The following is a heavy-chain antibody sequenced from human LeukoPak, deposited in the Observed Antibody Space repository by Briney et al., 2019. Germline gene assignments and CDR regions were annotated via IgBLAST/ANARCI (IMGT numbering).Heavy chain of an antibody. J-gene: IGHJ5*02. D-gene: IGHD3-10*01. CDR2: INPNSGGT. Sequence: ASVKVSCKASGYTFTSYGISWVRQAPGQGLEWMGWINPNSGGTNYAQNFQDRVTMTRDTAISTAYMELSRLRSDDTAVYYCATNYGSGSFYLNWFDPWGQGTLVTVSS. CDR3: ATNYGSGSFYLNWFDP. V-gene: IGHV1-2*02. CDR1: GYTFTSYG.